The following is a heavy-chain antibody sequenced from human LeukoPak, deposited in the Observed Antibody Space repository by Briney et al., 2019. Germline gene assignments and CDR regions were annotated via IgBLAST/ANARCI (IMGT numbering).Heavy chain of an antibody. Sequence: SETLSLTCTVSGDSITGYYWSWIRQPPGKGLEWIGYIYYSGSTNYNPSLKSRVTISVDTSKNQFSLKLSSVTAADTAVYYCARAYGSGSLDAFDIWGQGTMVTVSS. D-gene: IGHD3-10*01. J-gene: IGHJ3*02. V-gene: IGHV4-59*08. CDR1: GDSITGYY. CDR3: ARAYGSGSLDAFDI. CDR2: IYYSGST.